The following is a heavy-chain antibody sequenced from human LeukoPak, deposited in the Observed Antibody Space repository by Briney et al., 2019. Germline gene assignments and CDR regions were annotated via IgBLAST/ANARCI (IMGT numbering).Heavy chain of an antibody. D-gene: IGHD1-14*01. CDR3: ARVPEGTDAFDI. J-gene: IGHJ3*02. CDR1: GGTFSSYA. Sequence: SVKVSCKASGGTFSSYAISWVRQAPGQGLEWMGGIIPILGTANYAQKFQGRVTITADESTSTAYMELSSLRSEDTAVYYCARVPEGTDAFDIWGQGTMVTVSS. CDR2: IIPILGTA. V-gene: IGHV1-69*13.